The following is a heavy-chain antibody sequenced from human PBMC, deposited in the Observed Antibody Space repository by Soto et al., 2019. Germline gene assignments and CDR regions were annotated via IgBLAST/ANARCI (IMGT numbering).Heavy chain of an antibody. CDR1: GFTFSSYG. CDR2: IWYDGSNK. Sequence: GGSLRLSCAASGFTFSSYGMHWVRQAPGKGLEWVAVIWYDGSNKYYADSVKGRFTISRDNSKNTLYLQMNSLRAEDTAVYYCARSIAVAGTAFSASIDYLGQGTLVTVSS. J-gene: IGHJ4*02. V-gene: IGHV3-33*01. D-gene: IGHD6-19*01. CDR3: ARSIAVAGTAFSASIDY.